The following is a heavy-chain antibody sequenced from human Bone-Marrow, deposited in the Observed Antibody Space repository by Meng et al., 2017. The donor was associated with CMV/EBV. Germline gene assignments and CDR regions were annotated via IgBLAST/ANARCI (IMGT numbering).Heavy chain of an antibody. V-gene: IGHV1-8*01. Sequence: ASVKVSCKASGYTFTNYDINWVRQATGQGLEWMGWMNPNSGNTGYAQKFQGRVTMTRDTSISTAYMELSSLRSDDTAVYYVARGPYTRHGAFDIWGQGTMVTVSS. CDR3: ARGPYTRHGAFDI. CDR2: MNPNSGNT. CDR1: GYTFTNYD. J-gene: IGHJ3*02.